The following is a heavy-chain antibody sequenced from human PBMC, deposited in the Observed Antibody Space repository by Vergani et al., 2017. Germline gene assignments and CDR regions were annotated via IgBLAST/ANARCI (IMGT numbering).Heavy chain of an antibody. Sequence: QVQLVQSGAEVKKPGSSVKVSCKASGGTFSSYAISWVRQAPGQGLEWMGGIIPIFGTANYAQKFQGRVTITADESTSTAYMELSSLRSEDTAVYYCARSDCSGGSCYRGYYYYYGMDVWGQGTTVTVSS. CDR3: ARSDCSGGSCYRGYYYYYGMDV. D-gene: IGHD2-15*01. CDR1: GGTFSSYA. CDR2: IIPIFGTA. J-gene: IGHJ6*02. V-gene: IGHV1-69*01.